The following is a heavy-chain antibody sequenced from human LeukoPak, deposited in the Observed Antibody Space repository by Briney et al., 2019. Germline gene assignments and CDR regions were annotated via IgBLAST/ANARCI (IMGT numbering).Heavy chain of an antibody. Sequence: GGSLRLSCAASGFTFDDYTMHWVRQAPGKGLEWVSLISWDGGSTYYADSVKGRFTISRDNSKNSLYLQMNSLRTDDTALYYCAKGFYYYGSGSSHWGQGTLVTVSS. CDR3: AKGFYYYGSGSSH. D-gene: IGHD3-10*01. CDR1: GFTFDDYT. J-gene: IGHJ4*02. CDR2: ISWDGGST. V-gene: IGHV3-43*01.